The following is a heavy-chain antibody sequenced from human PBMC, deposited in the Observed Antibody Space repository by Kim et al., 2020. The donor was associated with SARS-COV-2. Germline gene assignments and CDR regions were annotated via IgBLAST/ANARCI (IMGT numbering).Heavy chain of an antibody. CDR2: T. D-gene: IGHD3-3*01. V-gene: IGHV3-23*01. CDR3: AKDFFGDPMDV. J-gene: IGHJ6*03. Sequence: TYYADSVKGRFTISRDNSKNTLYLQMNSLRAEDTAVYYCAKDFFGDPMDVWGKGTTVTVSS.